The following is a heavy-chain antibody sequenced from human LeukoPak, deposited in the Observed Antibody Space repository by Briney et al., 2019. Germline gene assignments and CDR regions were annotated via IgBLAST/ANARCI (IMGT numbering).Heavy chain of an antibody. CDR2: ISSSSSYI. V-gene: IGHV3-21*04. J-gene: IGHJ4*02. CDR1: GFTFSSYS. CDR3: ASKVEMATISYY. Sequence: GGSLRLSCAASGFTFSSYSMNWVRQAPGKGLEWVSSISSSSSYIYYADSVKGRFTISRDDSKNTLYLQMNSLRAEDTAVYYCASKVEMATISYYWGQGTLVTVSS. D-gene: IGHD5-24*01.